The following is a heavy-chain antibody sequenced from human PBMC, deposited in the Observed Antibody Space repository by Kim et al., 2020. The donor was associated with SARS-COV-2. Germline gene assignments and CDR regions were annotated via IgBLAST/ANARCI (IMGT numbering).Heavy chain of an antibody. CDR3: ARDKKSRAFGIAVDLQGNWFDP. CDR2: ISSSSSYT. J-gene: IGHJ5*02. V-gene: IGHV3-11*06. CDR1: GFTFSDYY. D-gene: IGHD6-19*01. Sequence: GGSLRLSCAASGFTFSDYYMSWIRQAPGKGLEWVSYISSSSSYTNYADSVKGRFTISRDNAKNSLYLQMNSLRAEDTAVYYCARDKKSRAFGIAVDLQGNWFDPWGQGTLVTVSS.